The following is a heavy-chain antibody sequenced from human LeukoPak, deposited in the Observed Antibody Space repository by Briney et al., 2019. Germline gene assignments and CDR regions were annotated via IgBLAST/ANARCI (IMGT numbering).Heavy chain of an antibody. CDR1: GYIFTSYW. D-gene: IGHD7-27*01. Sequence: PGESLKISCKGSGYIFTSYWIGWVRQMPGKGLEWMGIIYPGDSDTRYSPSFQGQVTMSVDKFSSTAYLQWNSLKASDTAMYYCARRINWGAFDIWGQGTMVTVSS. V-gene: IGHV5-51*01. CDR2: IYPGDSDT. CDR3: ARRINWGAFDI. J-gene: IGHJ3*02.